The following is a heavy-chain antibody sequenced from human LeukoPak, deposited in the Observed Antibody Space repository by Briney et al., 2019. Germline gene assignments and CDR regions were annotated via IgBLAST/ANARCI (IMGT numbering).Heavy chain of an antibody. CDR1: GYNFTTYW. Sequence: GESLKISCKGSGYNFTTYWIGWARQTPGKGLDWMGMVYPGDSDTTYSPAFQAQVTISAEKSIDIAYLQWTSLKASDTDMYYCGRLLRRGPVEYLWSCVLPQDIFAFGGQKTRDTVSS. V-gene: IGHV5-51*01. J-gene: IGHJ3*01. CDR3: GRLLRRGPVEYLWSCVLPQDIFAF. CDR2: VYPGDSDT. D-gene: IGHD3-3*01.